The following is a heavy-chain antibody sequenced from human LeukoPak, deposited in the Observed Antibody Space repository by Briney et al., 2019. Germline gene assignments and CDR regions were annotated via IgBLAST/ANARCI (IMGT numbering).Heavy chain of an antibody. CDR3: ARLWFGELVTDS. Sequence: SETLSLTCAVYGGSFSGYYWSWIRQPPGKGLEWIGEINHSGSTNYNPSLKSRVTISVDTSKNQFSLKLRSVTAADTAVYYCARLWFGELVTDSWGQGTLVTVSS. CDR2: INHSGST. V-gene: IGHV4-34*01. J-gene: IGHJ4*02. CDR1: GGSFSGYY. D-gene: IGHD3-10*01.